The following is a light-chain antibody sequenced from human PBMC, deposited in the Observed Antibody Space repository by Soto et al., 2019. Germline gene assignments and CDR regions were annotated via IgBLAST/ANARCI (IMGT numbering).Light chain of an antibody. J-gene: IGKJ1*01. CDR3: QQYNSYSPWT. CDR1: QSISNY. Sequence: DIQMTQSPSSLSASVGDRVTITCRASQSISNYLNWYQQKPGKAPKLLIYAASNLQSGVPSRFSGSGSGTEFTLTISSLQPDDFATYYCQQYNSYSPWTFGQGTKVEIK. CDR2: AAS. V-gene: IGKV1-16*01.